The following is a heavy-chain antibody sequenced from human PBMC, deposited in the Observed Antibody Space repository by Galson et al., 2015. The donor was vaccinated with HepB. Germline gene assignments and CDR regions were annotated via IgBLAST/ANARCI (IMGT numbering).Heavy chain of an antibody. D-gene: IGHD6-13*01. CDR3: TTDLVATRGIRLAAARAGFGY. CDR1: GFTFSNAW. V-gene: IGHV3-15*07. Sequence: SLRLSCAASGFTFSNAWMNWVRQAPGKGLEWVGRIKSKTDGGTTDYAAPVKGRFTISRDDSKNTPYLQMNSLKTEDTAVYYCTTDLVATRGIRLAAARAGFGYWGQGTLVTVSS. J-gene: IGHJ4*02. CDR2: IKSKTDGGTT.